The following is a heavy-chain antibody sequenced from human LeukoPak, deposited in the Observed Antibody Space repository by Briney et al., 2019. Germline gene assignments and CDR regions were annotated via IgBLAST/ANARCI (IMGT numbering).Heavy chain of an antibody. CDR1: GFTFDDYA. V-gene: IGHV3-9*01. CDR3: AKDTSTAARPSAFDI. Sequence: QTGRSLRLSCAASGFTFDDYAMHWVRQAPGKGLEWVSGISWNSGSIGYADSVKGRFTISRDNAKNSLYLQMNSLRAEDTALYYCAKDTSTAARPSAFDISGQGTMVTVSS. J-gene: IGHJ3*02. D-gene: IGHD6-6*01. CDR2: ISWNSGSI.